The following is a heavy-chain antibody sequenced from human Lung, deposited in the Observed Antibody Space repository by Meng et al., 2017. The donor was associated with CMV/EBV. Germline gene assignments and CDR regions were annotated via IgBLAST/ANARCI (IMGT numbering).Heavy chain of an antibody. Sequence: ASVKVSCKASGYTFTGYYIHWVRQVPGEGLEWMGWINPNHKRGGTINGQKFQGRVTMTTDTCLSTAYMELRGLTSDDTAVYYFAGVQLLETPNDAYDLWGQGTRVTVSS. CDR3: AGVQLLETPNDAYDL. V-gene: IGHV1-2*02. CDR2: INPNHKRGGT. J-gene: IGHJ3*01. CDR1: GYTFTGYY. D-gene: IGHD2-21*01.